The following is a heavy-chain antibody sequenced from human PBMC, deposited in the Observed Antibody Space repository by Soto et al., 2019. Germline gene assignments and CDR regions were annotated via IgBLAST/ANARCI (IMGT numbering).Heavy chain of an antibody. V-gene: IGHV3-33*01. Sequence: PGGSLRLCCAASGFSFSLYGMQWVRQAPGKGLEWVAVIWYDGSNKYYADSVKGRFTISRDNSKNTLYLQMNNLRAEDTAVYYCARSQYNTGYHYGMDVWSQGTTVTVSS. CDR3: ARSQYNTGYHYGMDV. D-gene: IGHD3-9*01. CDR2: IWYDGSNK. J-gene: IGHJ6*02. CDR1: GFSFSLYG.